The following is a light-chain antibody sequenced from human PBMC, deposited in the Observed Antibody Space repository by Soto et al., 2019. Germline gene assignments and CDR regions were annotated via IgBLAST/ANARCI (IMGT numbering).Light chain of an antibody. Sequence: QSVLTQPPSVSGAPGQRVTISCTGSSSNIGAGYDVQWYQQPPGSAPNLLIFVNSNRPSGVPDRFSGSKSGTSASLAITGLQAEDEADYYCQSYDSSLSVYVVFGGGTKLTVL. CDR3: QSYDSSLSVYVV. J-gene: IGLJ2*01. V-gene: IGLV1-40*01. CDR1: SSNIGAGYD. CDR2: VNS.